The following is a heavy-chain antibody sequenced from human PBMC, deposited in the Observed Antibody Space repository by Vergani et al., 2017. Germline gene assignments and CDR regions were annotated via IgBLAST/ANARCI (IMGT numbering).Heavy chain of an antibody. CDR2: INHSGST. Sequence: QVQLQQWGAGLLKPSETLSLTCAVYGGSFSGYYWSWIRQPTGKGLEWIGEINHSGSTNYNPSLKSRVTISVDTSKNQFSLKLSSVTAADTAVYYCARGRGYCSSTSCLFDYWGQGTLVTVSS. CDR3: ARGRGYCSSTSCLFDY. V-gene: IGHV4-34*01. CDR1: GGSFSGYY. J-gene: IGHJ4*02. D-gene: IGHD2-2*01.